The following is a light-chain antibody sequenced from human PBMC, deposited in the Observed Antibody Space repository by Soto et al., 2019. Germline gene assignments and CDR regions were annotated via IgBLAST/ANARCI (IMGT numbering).Light chain of an antibody. Sequence: DIVLTQSPGTLSLSPGERATLSCRASQSVSSSYLAWYQQKPGQAPRLLIYAASSKATGIPDSFSGSGSGTEFTLTISRLEPEDFAVYYWQQYGSSPRYTFGQGTKLEIK. V-gene: IGKV3-20*01. J-gene: IGKJ2*01. CDR2: AAS. CDR1: QSVSSSY. CDR3: QQYGSSPRYT.